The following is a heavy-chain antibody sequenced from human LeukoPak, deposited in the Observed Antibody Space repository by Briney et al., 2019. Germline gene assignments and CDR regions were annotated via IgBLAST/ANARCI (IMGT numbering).Heavy chain of an antibody. CDR1: GYTFTSYY. CDR2: INPSGGST. Sequence: GASVKVSCEASGYTFTSYYMHWVRQAPGQGPEWMGIINPSGGSTSYAQKFQGRVTMTRDTSTSTVYMELSSLRSEDTAVYYCARLSGSSTGDYWGQGTLVTVSS. D-gene: IGHD1-26*01. J-gene: IGHJ4*02. V-gene: IGHV1-46*01. CDR3: ARLSGSSTGDY.